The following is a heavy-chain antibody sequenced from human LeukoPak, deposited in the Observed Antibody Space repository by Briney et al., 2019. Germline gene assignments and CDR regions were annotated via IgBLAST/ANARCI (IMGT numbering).Heavy chain of an antibody. CDR3: AKAGFRGSYYEDYYYMDV. CDR1: GFTFDDYT. D-gene: IGHD1-26*01. CDR2: ISWDGGST. Sequence: GGSLRLSCAASGFTFDDYTMHWVRQAPGKGLEWVSLISWDGGSTYYADSVKGRFTISRDNSKNSLYLQMNSLRTEDTALYYCAKAGFRGSYYEDYYYMDVWGKGTTVTVSS. J-gene: IGHJ6*03. V-gene: IGHV3-43*01.